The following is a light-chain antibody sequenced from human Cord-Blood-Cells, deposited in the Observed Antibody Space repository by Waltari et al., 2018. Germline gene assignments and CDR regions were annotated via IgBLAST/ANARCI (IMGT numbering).Light chain of an antibody. J-gene: IGKJ1*01. CDR2: KVS. Sequence: DVVMTQSPLSLPVTLGQPASISCRSSQSLVNSDGNTYLNWFQQRPGQSPRRLIYKVSTRDSGVPDRFTGGGSVTDFTLKISRVEAEDVGVYYCMQGTHWPWTFGQGTKVEIK. CDR3: MQGTHWPWT. CDR1: QSLVNSDGNTY. V-gene: IGKV2-30*01.